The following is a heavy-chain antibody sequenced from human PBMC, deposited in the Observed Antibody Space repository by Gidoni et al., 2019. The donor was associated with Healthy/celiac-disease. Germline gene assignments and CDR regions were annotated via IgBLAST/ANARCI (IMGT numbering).Heavy chain of an antibody. J-gene: IGHJ5*02. V-gene: IGHV3-30*18. CDR1: GFTFSSYG. CDR3: AKGYYGA. D-gene: IGHD4-17*01. Sequence: QLQLVESGGGVVQPGRSLRLSCAASGFTFSSYGMHWVRQAPGKGLEWVAVISYDGSNKYYADSVKGRFTISRDNSKNTLYLQMNSLRAEDTAVYYCAKGYYGAWGQGTLVTVSS. CDR2: ISYDGSNK.